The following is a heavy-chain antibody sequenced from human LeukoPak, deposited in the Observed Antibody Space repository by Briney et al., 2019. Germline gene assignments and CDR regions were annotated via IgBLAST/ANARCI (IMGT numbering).Heavy chain of an antibody. D-gene: IGHD1-26*01. CDR1: GFTFSSYA. J-gene: IGHJ4*02. Sequence: PGGSLRLSCAASGFTFSSYAMSWVRQAPGKGLEWVSAISGSGGSTYYADSVKGRFTISRDNSKNTLYLQMNSLRAEDTAVYYCAKDTAGFTYRSGSYSDYWGQGTLVTVSS. CDR3: AKDTAGFTYRSGSYSDY. V-gene: IGHV3-23*01. CDR2: ISGSGGST.